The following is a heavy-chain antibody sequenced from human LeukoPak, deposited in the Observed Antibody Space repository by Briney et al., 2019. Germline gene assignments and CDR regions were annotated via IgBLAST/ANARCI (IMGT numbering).Heavy chain of an antibody. D-gene: IGHD3-9*01. CDR2: IHYSGNT. CDR1: GTSISAYS. CDR3: ARHGRESRYFDWLLYYIDH. Sequence: SETLSLTCTVSGTSISAYSWSWIRQPPGKGLEWLGCIHYSGNTHCNPSLESRVTLSVDTSKNQFSLKLSSVTAADTAVYYCARHGRESRYFDWLLYYIDHWGQGALVTVSS. J-gene: IGHJ4*02. V-gene: IGHV4-59*08.